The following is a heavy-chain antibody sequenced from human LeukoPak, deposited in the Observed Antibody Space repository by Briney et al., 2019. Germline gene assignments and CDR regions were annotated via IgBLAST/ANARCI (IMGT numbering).Heavy chain of an antibody. V-gene: IGHV1-2*06. CDR3: ARISRAVAGIFDY. D-gene: IGHD6-19*01. Sequence: GASVNVSCKASGYTFTGYYMHWVRQAPGQGLEWMGRINPNSGGTNYAQKFQGRVTMTRDTSISTAYMELSRLRSDDTAVYYCARISRAVAGIFDYWGQGTLVAVSS. J-gene: IGHJ4*02. CDR2: INPNSGGT. CDR1: GYTFTGYY.